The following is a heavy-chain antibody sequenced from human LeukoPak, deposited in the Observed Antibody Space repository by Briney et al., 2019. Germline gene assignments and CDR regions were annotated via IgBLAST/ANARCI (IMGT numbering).Heavy chain of an antibody. Sequence: GESLSLSCAASGFTLSNYSMSWVRQPPGRGLEWVGYISINIRTIHYADSLKGRFTITRDTAKNSLYMQMNSLRADDTAVYYCARETRSGYYPYFDHWGQGTLVTVSS. J-gene: IGHJ4*02. CDR3: ARETRSGYYPYFDH. D-gene: IGHD3-3*01. CDR1: GFTLSNYS. V-gene: IGHV3-48*01. CDR2: ISINIRTI.